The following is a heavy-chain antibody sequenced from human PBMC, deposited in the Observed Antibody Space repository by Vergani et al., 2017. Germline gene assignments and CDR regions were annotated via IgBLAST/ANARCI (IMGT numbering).Heavy chain of an antibody. Sequence: VQLVESGGNSVRPGGSLRLSCTGFGFTFRNYWMTWIRQAPGKGLEWVSAISGSGGSTYYADSVKGRFTISRDNSKNTLYLQMNSLRAEDTAVYYCAKEAGYDSSGYYHIDYWGQGTLVTVSS. CDR2: ISGSGGST. V-gene: IGHV3-23*04. J-gene: IGHJ4*02. CDR1: GFTFRNYW. D-gene: IGHD3-22*01. CDR3: AKEAGYDSSGYYHIDY.